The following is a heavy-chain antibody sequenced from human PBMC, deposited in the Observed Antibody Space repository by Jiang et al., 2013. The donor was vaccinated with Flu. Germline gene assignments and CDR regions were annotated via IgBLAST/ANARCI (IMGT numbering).Heavy chain of an antibody. J-gene: IGHJ6*02. CDR1: GDSVSSDIAA. V-gene: IGHV6-1*01. CDR3: ARVLSDDWHIQSCMDV. Sequence: QTLSLTCAISGDSVSSDIAAWNWIRLSPSRGLEWLGRTFYRSRWYNDYAVFLKSRITINPDTSKNQFSLQLNSVTPEDTAVYYCARVLSDDWHIQSCMDVWGQGTTVAVSS. D-gene: IGHD1/OR15-1a*01. CDR2: TFYRSRWYN.